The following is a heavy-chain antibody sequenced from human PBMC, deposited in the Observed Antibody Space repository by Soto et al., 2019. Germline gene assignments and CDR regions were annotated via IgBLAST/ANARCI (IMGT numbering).Heavy chain of an antibody. CDR1: GFTSKNAW. Sequence: EVQLVESGEDLVKPGGSLSLSCEASGFTSKNAWMNWVRQAPGKGLEWVGRIKSKTDGGTKDYAAPVKGRFTISRDDSKNTLYLQMSSLKTEDTAVYYCTTDAVLMATAGIGYWGQGTLVTVSS. V-gene: IGHV3-15*07. J-gene: IGHJ4*02. CDR2: IKSKTDGGTK. D-gene: IGHD6-13*01. CDR3: TTDAVLMATAGIGY.